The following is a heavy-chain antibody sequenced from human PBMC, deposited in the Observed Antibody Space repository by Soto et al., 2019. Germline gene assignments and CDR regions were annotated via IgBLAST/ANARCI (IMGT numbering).Heavy chain of an antibody. D-gene: IGHD1-26*01. CDR3: GRELIVGPAEYFQL. V-gene: IGHV3-7*01. CDR1: GFTFSNSW. CDR2: INRDGSEI. Sequence: PGGSLRLSCAASGFTFSNSWMSWVRQAPGKGLEWVANINRDGSEIHYLDSVKGRFTISRDNAKNSLFLQMNSLRAEDTAIYYCGRELIVGPAEYFQLRGQGTLVTVSS. J-gene: IGHJ1*01.